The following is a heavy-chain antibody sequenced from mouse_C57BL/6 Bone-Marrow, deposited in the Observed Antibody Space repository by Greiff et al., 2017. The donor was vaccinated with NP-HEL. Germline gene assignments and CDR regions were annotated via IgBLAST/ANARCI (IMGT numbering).Heavy chain of an antibody. V-gene: IGHV1-59*01. CDR3: ARNDPWYFDV. J-gene: IGHJ1*03. D-gene: IGHD2-3*01. CDR1: GYTFTSYW. Sequence: QVQLQQPGAELVRPGTSVKLSCKASGYTFTSYWLHWVKQRPGQGLEWIGVIDPSDSYTNYNQKFKGKATLTVDTSSSAAYMQLSSLTYENSAVYYCARNDPWYFDVWGTGTTVTVSS. CDR2: IDPSDSYT.